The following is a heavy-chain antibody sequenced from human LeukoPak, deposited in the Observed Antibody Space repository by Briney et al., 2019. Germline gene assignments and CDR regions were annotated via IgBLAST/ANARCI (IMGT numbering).Heavy chain of an antibody. J-gene: IGHJ3*02. CDR1: GFTFSSYG. CDR3: ARDYRTGATGAFDI. V-gene: IGHV3-33*01. CDR2: IWYDGSNK. Sequence: GGSLRLSCAASGFTFSSYGMHWVRQAPGKGLEWVAVIWYDGSNKYYADSVKGRFTISRDNSKNTLYLQMNSLRAEDTAVYYCARDYRTGATGAFDIWGQGTIVTVSS. D-gene: IGHD1-26*01.